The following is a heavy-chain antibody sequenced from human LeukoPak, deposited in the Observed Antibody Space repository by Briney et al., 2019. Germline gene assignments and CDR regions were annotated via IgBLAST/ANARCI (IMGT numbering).Heavy chain of an antibody. CDR1: GGSFSGYY. CDR2: INHSGST. Sequence: SETLSLTCAVYGGSFSGYYWSWIRQPPGKGPEWIGEINHSGSTNYNPSLKSRVTISVDTSKNQFSLKLSSVTAADTAVYYCARVQLGGIAAAGKRRDTNWFDPWGQGTLVTVSS. D-gene: IGHD6-13*01. J-gene: IGHJ5*02. V-gene: IGHV4-34*01. CDR3: ARVQLGGIAAAGKRRDTNWFDP.